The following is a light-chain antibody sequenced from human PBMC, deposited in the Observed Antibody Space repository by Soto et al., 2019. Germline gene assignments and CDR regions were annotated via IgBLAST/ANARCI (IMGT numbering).Light chain of an antibody. J-gene: IGKJ4*01. V-gene: IGKV1-33*01. Sequence: DIQMTQSPSSLSASVGDRVTITCQASHHISDYLNWYQQKPGKAPKLLIYDASNLQTGVPVRFGGCGSGTHFTLTITSLQPEDAATYYCLQYDTVPRLFGGGTKVEIK. CDR2: DAS. CDR1: HHISDY. CDR3: LQYDTVPRL.